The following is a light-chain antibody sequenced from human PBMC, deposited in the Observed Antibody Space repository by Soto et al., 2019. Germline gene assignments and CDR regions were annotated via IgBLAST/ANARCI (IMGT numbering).Light chain of an antibody. J-gene: IGKJ1*01. CDR2: GAS. CDR1: QSVSSSY. V-gene: IGKV3-20*01. CDR3: QQYGSSPRT. Sequence: EIVLTQSPGTLSLSPGERATLSCRASQSVSSSYLAWYQQKPGQAPRLLIYGASSRATGIPDRLSGSGSGTDCTLTISRLEPEDFAVYYCQQYGSSPRTFGQGTKVEIK.